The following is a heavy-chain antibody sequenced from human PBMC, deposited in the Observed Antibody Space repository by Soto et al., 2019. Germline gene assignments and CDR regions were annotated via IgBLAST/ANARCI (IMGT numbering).Heavy chain of an antibody. CDR3: ARGYCSGGSCYSYFYGMDV. CDR2: IYYSGST. V-gene: IGHV4-30-4*01. CDR1: GGSISSDDYY. J-gene: IGHJ6*02. Sequence: SETLSLTCTVSGGSISSDDYYWSWIRQPPGKGLEWIGYIYYSGSTYYNPSLKSRVTISLDTSKNHFSLKLPSVTAADTAVYYCARGYCSGGSCYSYFYGMDVWGQGTTVTV. D-gene: IGHD2-15*01.